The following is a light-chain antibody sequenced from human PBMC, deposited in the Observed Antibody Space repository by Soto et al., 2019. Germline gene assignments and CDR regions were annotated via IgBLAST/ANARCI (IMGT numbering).Light chain of an antibody. CDR1: QSVSSSY. J-gene: IGKJ1*01. Sequence: EIVLRQAPGTLSLSPGERATLSCRASQSVSSSYLAWYQQKPGQAPRLLIYGASSRATGIPDRFSGSGSGTDFTLTISRLEPTDFAVYYCQQYGSSRTVGEGTKVDIK. CDR2: GAS. V-gene: IGKV3-20*01. CDR3: QQYGSSRT.